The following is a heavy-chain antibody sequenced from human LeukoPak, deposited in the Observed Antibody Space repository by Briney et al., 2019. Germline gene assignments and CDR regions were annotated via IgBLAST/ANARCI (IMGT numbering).Heavy chain of an antibody. CDR2: INPNSGGT. D-gene: IGHD6-13*01. Sequence: GASVKVSCKASGYTFTGYYMHWVRQAPGQGLEWMGWINPNSGGTNYAQKFQGRVTMTRDTSISTAYMELSRLRSDDTAVYYCARDPGGYSSSWYYYYYMDVWGKGTTVTVSS. V-gene: IGHV1-2*02. J-gene: IGHJ6*03. CDR1: GYTFTGYY. CDR3: ARDPGGYSSSWYYYYYMDV.